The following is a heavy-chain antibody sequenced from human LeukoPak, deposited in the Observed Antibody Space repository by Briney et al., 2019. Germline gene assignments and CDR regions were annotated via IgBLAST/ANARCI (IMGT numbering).Heavy chain of an antibody. CDR1: GFTFRGYT. V-gene: IGHV3-30*04. J-gene: IGHJ4*02. CDR2: ISWDGNKE. Sequence: GRSLRLSCGASGFTFRGYTMHWVRQAPGKRLQWVAVISWDGNKEFYADSVEGRFTISRDNSKNTLSLQMNSLRLEDTALYYCAREGGNSTSWGYFDYWGQGTLVTVSS. CDR3: AREGGNSTSWGYFDY. D-gene: IGHD6-13*01.